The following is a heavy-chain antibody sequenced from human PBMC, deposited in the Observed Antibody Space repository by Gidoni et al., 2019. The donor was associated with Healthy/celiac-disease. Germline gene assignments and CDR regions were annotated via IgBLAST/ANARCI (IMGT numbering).Heavy chain of an antibody. CDR1: GFPFSSYG. CDR2: ISYDGSNK. CDR3: AKDLAVDTAMVFDY. J-gene: IGHJ4*02. Sequence: QVPLVESGGGVVQPGRSLRLSCAAPGFPFSSYGMHWVRQAPGKGLEWVAVISYDGSNKYYADSVKGRFTISRDNSKNTLYLQMNSLRAEDTAVYYCAKDLAVDTAMVFDYWGQGTLVTVSS. V-gene: IGHV3-30*18. D-gene: IGHD5-18*01.